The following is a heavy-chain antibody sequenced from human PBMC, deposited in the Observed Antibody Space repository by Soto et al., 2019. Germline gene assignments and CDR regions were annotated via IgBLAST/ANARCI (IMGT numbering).Heavy chain of an antibody. CDR3: XXXXXGTXGMDV. CDR2: IIPILGIA. V-gene: IGHV1-69*02. CDR1: GGTFSSYT. Sequence: QVQLVQSGAEVKKPGSSVKVSCKASGGTFSSYTISWVRQAPGQGLEWMGRIIPILGIANYAQKFQGRVTXXXXXXXXXXXXXXXXXXXXXXXXXXXXXXXXGTXGMDVWGQGTTVTVSS. J-gene: IGHJ6*02.